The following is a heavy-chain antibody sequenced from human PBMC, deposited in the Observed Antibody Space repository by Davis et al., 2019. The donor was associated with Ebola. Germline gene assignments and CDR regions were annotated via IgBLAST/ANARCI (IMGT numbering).Heavy chain of an antibody. CDR1: GGTFSSYA. CDR3: ARGGRQQLYYYGMDV. CDR2: IIPIFGTA. V-gene: IGHV1-69*06. J-gene: IGHJ6*04. D-gene: IGHD6-13*01. Sequence: SVQVSCKASGGTFSSYAISWVRQAPGHGLEWMGGIIPIFGTANYAQTFQGRATITADKPPSTAYMELSCLRSEDTAVYYCARGGRQQLYYYGMDVWSKGTTVTVSS.